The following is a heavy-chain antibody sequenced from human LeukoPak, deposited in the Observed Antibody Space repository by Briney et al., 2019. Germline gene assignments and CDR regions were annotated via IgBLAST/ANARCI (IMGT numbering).Heavy chain of an antibody. V-gene: IGHV4-4*02. Sequence: SGTLSLTCAVSGGSISSSHWWSWVRQPPGQGLEWIGEIYHSGTTNYNPPLKSRVTISVDKSNNHFSLKLNSVTAADTAVYYCARDSSGYTYGFYYYYYYYMDVWGKGTTVTVSS. CDR1: GGSISSSHW. CDR3: ARDSSGYTYGFYYYYYYYMDV. D-gene: IGHD5-18*01. CDR2: IYHSGTT. J-gene: IGHJ6*03.